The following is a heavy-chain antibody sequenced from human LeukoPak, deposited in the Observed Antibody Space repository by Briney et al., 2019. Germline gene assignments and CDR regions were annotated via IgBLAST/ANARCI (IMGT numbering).Heavy chain of an antibody. J-gene: IGHJ5*02. CDR2: INPNSGGT. Sequence: GAPVKVSCKASGYTFTGYYMHWVRQAPGQGLEWMGWINPNSGGTNYAQKFRGRVTMTRDTSISTAYMELSRLRSDDTAVYYCARDFIVVVPAGFDPWGQGTLVTVSS. CDR3: ARDFIVVVPAGFDP. CDR1: GYTFTGYY. V-gene: IGHV1-2*02. D-gene: IGHD2-2*01.